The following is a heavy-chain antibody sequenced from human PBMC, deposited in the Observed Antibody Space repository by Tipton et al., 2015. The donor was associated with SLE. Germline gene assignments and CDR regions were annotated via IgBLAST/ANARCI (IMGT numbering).Heavy chain of an antibody. CDR1: GGSISSHY. CDR3: ARDQQGYGDYFDY. CDR2: IYYSGST. J-gene: IGHJ4*02. D-gene: IGHD4-17*01. Sequence: TLSLTCTVSGGSISSHYWSWIRQPPGKGLEWIGYIYYSGSTNYNPSLKSRVTISVDTSKNQFSLKLSSVTAADTAVYYCARDQQGYGDYFDYWGQGTLVTVSS. V-gene: IGHV4-59*11.